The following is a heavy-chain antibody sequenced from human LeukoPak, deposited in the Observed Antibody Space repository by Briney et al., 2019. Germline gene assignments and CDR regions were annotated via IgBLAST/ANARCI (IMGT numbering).Heavy chain of an antibody. V-gene: IGHV4-59*04. CDR2: IYYSGST. CDR1: GGSISSYY. Sequence: PSETLSLTCTVSGGSISSYYWSWIRQPPGKGLEWIGYIYYSGSTYYNPSLKSRVTISVDTSKNQFSLKLSSVTAADTAVYYCATPQAYDILTGYYPGYWGQGTLVTVSS. CDR3: ATPQAYDILTGYYPGY. D-gene: IGHD3-9*01. J-gene: IGHJ4*02.